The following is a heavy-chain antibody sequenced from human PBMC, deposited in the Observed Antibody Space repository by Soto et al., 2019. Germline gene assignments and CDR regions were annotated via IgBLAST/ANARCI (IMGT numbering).Heavy chain of an antibody. CDR1: GGSISSSSYY. D-gene: IGHD5-18*01. Sequence: PSETLSLTCTVSGGSISSSSYYWGWIRQPPGKGLEWIGSIYYSGSTYYNPSLKSRVTISVDTSKNQFSLKLSSVTAADTAVYYCARVAFAAMDHQRFDYWGQGALVTVSS. J-gene: IGHJ4*02. V-gene: IGHV4-39*07. CDR2: IYYSGST. CDR3: ARVAFAAMDHQRFDY.